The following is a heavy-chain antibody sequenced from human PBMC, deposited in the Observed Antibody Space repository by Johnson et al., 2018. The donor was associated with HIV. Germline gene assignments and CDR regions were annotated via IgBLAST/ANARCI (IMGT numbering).Heavy chain of an antibody. CDR1: RFTFSTYW. Sequence: EVQLVESGGGLVQPGGSLRLSCAASRFTFSTYWMSWVRQAPGKGLEWVANIKQDGSEKSYVDSVKGRFTISRDNAKNSLYLEMNSLRAEDTAVYYCARARSGSADDAFDIWGQGTMVTVSS. CDR3: ARARSGSADDAFDI. V-gene: IGHV3-7*01. J-gene: IGHJ3*02. D-gene: IGHD1-26*01. CDR2: IKQDGSEK.